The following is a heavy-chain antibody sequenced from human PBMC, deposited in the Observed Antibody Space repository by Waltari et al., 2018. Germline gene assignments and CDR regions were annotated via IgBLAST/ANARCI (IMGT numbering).Heavy chain of an antibody. J-gene: IGHJ4*02. Sequence: QLQLQESGPGLVKPSETLSLTCTVSGGSISSSSYYWGWIRQPPGQGLEWIGSIYYSGSTYYNPSLKSRVTISVDTSKNQFSLKLSSVTAADTAVYYCARGHITYYYDSSGYYYDYWGQGTLVTVSS. CDR1: GGSISSSSYY. V-gene: IGHV4-39*07. D-gene: IGHD3-22*01. CDR3: ARGHITYYYDSSGYYYDY. CDR2: IYYSGST.